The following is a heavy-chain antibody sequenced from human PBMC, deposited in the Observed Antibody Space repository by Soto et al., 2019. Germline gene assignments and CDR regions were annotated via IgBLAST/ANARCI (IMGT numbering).Heavy chain of an antibody. CDR1: GYSFAGYW. J-gene: IGHJ4*02. Sequence: GESLKISCKGSGYSFAGYWITWVRQKPGKGLEWMGRIDPSDSQTYYSPSFRGHVTISVTKSITTVFLQWSSLRASGTAMYYCARQIYDSDTGPNFQYYFDSWGQGTPVTVSS. D-gene: IGHD3-22*01. CDR2: IDPSDSQT. CDR3: ARQIYDSDTGPNFQYYFDS. V-gene: IGHV5-10-1*01.